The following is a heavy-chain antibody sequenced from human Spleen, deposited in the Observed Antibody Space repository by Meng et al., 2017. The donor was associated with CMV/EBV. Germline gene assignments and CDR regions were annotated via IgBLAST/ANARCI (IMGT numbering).Heavy chain of an antibody. D-gene: IGHD4-17*01. Sequence: TISGDSIRSSNYYWGWIRQPPGKGLEWIATDYYSGRTYYNPSLKSRLTISIDTSKNQYSLKLSSVTAADTAVYYCARSPSVTPLDYWGQGTLVTVSS. J-gene: IGHJ4*02. CDR2: DYYSGRT. V-gene: IGHV4-39*01. CDR3: ARSPSVTPLDY. CDR1: GDSIRSSNYY.